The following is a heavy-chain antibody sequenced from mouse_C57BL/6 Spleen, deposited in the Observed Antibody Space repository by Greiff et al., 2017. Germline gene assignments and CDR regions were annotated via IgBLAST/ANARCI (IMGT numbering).Heavy chain of an antibody. V-gene: IGHV1-15*01. CDR2: IDPETGGT. D-gene: IGHD1-1*01. Sequence: VQLVESGAELVRPGASVTLSCKASGYTFTDYEMHWVKQTPVHGLEWIGAIDPETGGTAYNQKFKGKAILTADKSSSTAYMELRSLTSEDSAVYYCTRKRVITTWEDYWGQGTSVTVSS. CDR3: TRKRVITTWEDY. CDR1: GYTFTDYE. J-gene: IGHJ4*01.